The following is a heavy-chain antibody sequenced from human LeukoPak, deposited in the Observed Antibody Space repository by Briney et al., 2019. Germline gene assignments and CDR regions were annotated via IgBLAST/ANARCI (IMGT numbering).Heavy chain of an antibody. Sequence: ASVKVSCKASGYTFTSYYMHWVRQAPGQGLEWMGLINPTGGSTGYAQKFQGRVTMTRDMSTSTDYMELSSLRSEDTAVYYCARAGTMVRGVIVEQRYYYYYMDVWGKGTTVTISS. J-gene: IGHJ6*03. CDR1: GYTFTSYY. V-gene: IGHV1-46*01. D-gene: IGHD3-10*01. CDR2: INPTGGST. CDR3: ARAGTMVRGVIVEQRYYYYYMDV.